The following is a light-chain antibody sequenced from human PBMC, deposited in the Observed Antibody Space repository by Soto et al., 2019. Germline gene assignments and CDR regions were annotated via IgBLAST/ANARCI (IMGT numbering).Light chain of an antibody. J-gene: IGLJ3*02. CDR1: SSDVGAYNY. CDR3: ASYATSTPWV. CDR2: EVR. Sequence: QSALTQPASVSGSPGQSISISCTGTSSDVGAYNYVSWYQQHPGKAPKLMISEVRNRPSGVSDRFSGSKSANTASLTISGLQAEDEADYYCASYATSTPWVFGGGTKLTVL. V-gene: IGLV2-14*01.